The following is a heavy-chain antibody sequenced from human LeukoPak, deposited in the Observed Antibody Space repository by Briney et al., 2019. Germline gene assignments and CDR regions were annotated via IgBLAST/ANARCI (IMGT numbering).Heavy chain of an antibody. CDR2: KSEDGRNK. Sequence: EAGGSLRLSCAASGFTFSSYGMHWVRQAPGKGLEGVAVKSEDGRNKHYVDSVKGRFTISRDNSKNTLYLQMNSLRAEDTAVYYCARRPSGYSGYDRVYWGQGTLVTVSS. CDR3: ARRPSGYSGYDRVY. J-gene: IGHJ4*02. CDR1: GFTFSSYG. V-gene: IGHV3-30*03. D-gene: IGHD5-12*01.